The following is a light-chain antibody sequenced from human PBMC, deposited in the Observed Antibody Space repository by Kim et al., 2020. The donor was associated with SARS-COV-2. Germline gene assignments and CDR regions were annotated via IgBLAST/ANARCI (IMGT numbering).Light chain of an antibody. J-gene: IGKJ2*01. Sequence: SAALGDIATITCRASEGISSRLVWYQQKPGKAPNLLIYASSTLQTGVPSRFSGSGSGTHFTLTISNLQPEDFATYCCQQTDSFPYTFGQGTKLEI. CDR3: QQTDSFPYT. V-gene: IGKV1-12*01. CDR2: ASS. CDR1: EGISSR.